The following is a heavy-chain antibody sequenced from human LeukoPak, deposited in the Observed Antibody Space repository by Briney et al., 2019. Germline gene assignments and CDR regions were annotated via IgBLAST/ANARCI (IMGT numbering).Heavy chain of an antibody. CDR1: GGSISSYY. D-gene: IGHD1-26*01. CDR3: ARGQGATVPQVGKNWFDP. J-gene: IGHJ5*02. V-gene: IGHV4-59*08. CDR2: VYYTGST. Sequence: SETLSLTCTVSGGSISSYYWNWVRQPPGKGLEWIGYVYYTGSTNYNPSLKSRVTISVDTSKNQFSLKLSSVTAADTAVYYCARGQGATVPQVGKNWFDPWGQGTRVIVSS.